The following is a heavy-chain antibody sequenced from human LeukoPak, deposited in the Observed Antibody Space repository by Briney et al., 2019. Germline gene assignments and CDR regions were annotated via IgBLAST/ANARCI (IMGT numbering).Heavy chain of an antibody. J-gene: IGHJ4*02. D-gene: IGHD3-9*01. Sequence: GRSLRLSCAASGFTFSRFAVHWVRQAPGKGLEWVAVMSYDGSSEYYADSVKGRFTVSRNNSKNMLYLQMNSLRAEDTAVCYCARDSDYDILTGLDYWGQGTLVTVSS. CDR2: MSYDGSSE. CDR3: ARDSDYDILTGLDY. V-gene: IGHV3-30*04. CDR1: GFTFSRFA.